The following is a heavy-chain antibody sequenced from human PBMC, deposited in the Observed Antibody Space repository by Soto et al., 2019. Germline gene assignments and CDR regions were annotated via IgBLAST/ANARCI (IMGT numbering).Heavy chain of an antibody. CDR3: ARSSGGSGKLWNYYGMDV. D-gene: IGHD3-10*01. Sequence: EVQLVESGGGLVKPGGSLRLSCAASGFTFSSYSMNWVRQAPGKGLEWVSSISSGSSYIYYADSVKGRFTISRDNAKNALYRPMNSLRAADTAVDYCARSSGGSGKLWNYYGMDVWGQGTTVTVSS. J-gene: IGHJ6*02. CDR2: ISSGSSYI. V-gene: IGHV3-21*06. CDR1: GFTFSSYS.